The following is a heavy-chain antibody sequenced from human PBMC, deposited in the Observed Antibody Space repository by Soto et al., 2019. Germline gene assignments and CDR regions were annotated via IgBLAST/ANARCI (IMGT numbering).Heavy chain of an antibody. CDR3: AREAIFGVVRDAFDI. Sequence: QVQLVESGGGVVQPGRSLRLSCAASGFTFSSYGMHWVRQAPGKGLEWVAVIWYDGSNKYYADSVKGRFTISRDNSKNTLYLEMNSLGAEDTAVYYCAREAIFGVVRDAFDIWGQGTMVTVSS. CDR2: IWYDGSNK. D-gene: IGHD3-3*01. V-gene: IGHV3-33*01. CDR1: GFTFSSYG. J-gene: IGHJ3*02.